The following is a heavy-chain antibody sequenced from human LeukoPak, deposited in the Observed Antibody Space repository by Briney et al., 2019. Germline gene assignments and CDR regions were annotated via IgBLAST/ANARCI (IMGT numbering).Heavy chain of an antibody. CDR1: GYTFTGYY. CDR3: ARGYCTNGVCYKDY. V-gene: IGHV1-2*02. CDR2: INPNSGGT. Sequence: ASVKVSCKASGYTFTGYYMHGVRQAPGQGLEWMGWINPNSGGTNYAQKFQGRVTMTRDTSISTAYMELSRLRSDDTAVYYCARGYCTNGVCYKDYWGQGTLVTVSS. J-gene: IGHJ4*02. D-gene: IGHD2-8*01.